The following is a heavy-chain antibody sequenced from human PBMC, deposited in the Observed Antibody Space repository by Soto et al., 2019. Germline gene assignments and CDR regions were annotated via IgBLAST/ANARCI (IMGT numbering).Heavy chain of an antibody. J-gene: IGHJ4*02. D-gene: IGHD1-1*01. Sequence: QVQLVESGGGVVQPGRSLRLSCAASGFTFTSYAMHWVRQAPGRGLEWVAVISYDGSNKYYADSVKGRFTISRDNSKKTRYLQMNSLEADDTAMYYCASEQLAVLRGVLDYWGQGTLVTVSS. V-gene: IGHV3-30-3*01. CDR2: ISYDGSNK. CDR3: ASEQLAVLRGVLDY. CDR1: GFTFTSYA.